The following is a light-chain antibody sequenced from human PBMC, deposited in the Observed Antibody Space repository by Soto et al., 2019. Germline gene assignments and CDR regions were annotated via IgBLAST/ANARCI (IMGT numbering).Light chain of an antibody. CDR3: LHYYGGVHV. Sequence: QAVVTQEPSLTVSPGGTVTLTCGSSTGAVTSGYYPNWFQQKPGQAPRPLIYSTSNTYSWTPARFSGSLRGSKAALTLSRVQPEDEADYYCLHYYGGVHVFGTGTKVTVL. J-gene: IGLJ1*01. V-gene: IGLV7-43*01. CDR1: TGAVTSGYY. CDR2: STS.